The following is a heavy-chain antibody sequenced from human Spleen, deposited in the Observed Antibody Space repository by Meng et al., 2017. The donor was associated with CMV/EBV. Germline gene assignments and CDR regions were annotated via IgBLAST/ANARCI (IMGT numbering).Heavy chain of an antibody. D-gene: IGHD1-26*01. CDR2: MNPNSGAA. Sequence: ASVKVSCKASGYTFTGYYMNWVRQAPGQGLEWMGWMNPNSGAAKYAQKFQGRVTMTRDTSLSTAYMELSGLTSDDTAVYYCARREGATNTYYYYYVMDVWGQGTTVTVSS. V-gene: IGHV1-2*02. CDR3: ARREGATNTYYYYYVMDV. J-gene: IGHJ6*02. CDR1: GYTFTGYY.